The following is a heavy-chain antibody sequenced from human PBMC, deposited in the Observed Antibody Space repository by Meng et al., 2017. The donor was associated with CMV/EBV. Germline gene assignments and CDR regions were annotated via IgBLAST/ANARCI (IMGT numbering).Heavy chain of an antibody. CDR1: GDSVSSNSAA. CDR3: ARDDSSGWYERPFDY. D-gene: IGHD6-19*01. V-gene: IGHV6-1*01. Sequence: SQTPSLTCAISGDSVSSNSAAWNWIRQSPSRGLEWLGRTYYRSKWYNDYAVAVTSRITINPDTYKNQFSLQLNSVTPEDTAVYYCARDDSSGWYERPFDYWGQGTLVTVSS. CDR2: TYYRSKWYN. J-gene: IGHJ4*02.